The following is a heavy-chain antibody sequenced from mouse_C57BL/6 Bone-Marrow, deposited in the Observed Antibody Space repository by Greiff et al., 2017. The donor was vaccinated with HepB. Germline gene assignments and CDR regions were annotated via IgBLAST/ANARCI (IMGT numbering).Heavy chain of an antibody. J-gene: IGHJ4*01. D-gene: IGHD3-2*02. CDR2: ISYDGSN. Sequence: DVKLQESGPGLVKPSQSLSLTCSVTGYSITSGYYWNWIRQFPGNKLEWMGYISYDGSNNYNPSLKNRISITRDTSKNQFFLKLNSVTTEDTATYYCARASSGYDYAMDYWGQGTSVTVSS. V-gene: IGHV3-6*01. CDR1: GYSITSGYY. CDR3: ARASSGYDYAMDY.